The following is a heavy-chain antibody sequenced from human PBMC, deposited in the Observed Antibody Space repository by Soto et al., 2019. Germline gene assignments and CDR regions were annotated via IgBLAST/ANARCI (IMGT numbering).Heavy chain of an antibody. CDR3: TTSRGALKWLVPDYYYYYGMDV. CDR1: GFTFSNAW. Sequence: GGSLRLSCAASGFTFSNAWMNWVRQAPGKGLEWVGRIKSKTDGGTTDYAAPVKGRFTISRDDSKNTLYLQMNSLKTEDTAVYYCTTSRGALKWLVPDYYYYYGMDVWGQGTTVTVSS. V-gene: IGHV3-15*07. CDR2: IKSKTDGGTT. J-gene: IGHJ6*02. D-gene: IGHD6-19*01.